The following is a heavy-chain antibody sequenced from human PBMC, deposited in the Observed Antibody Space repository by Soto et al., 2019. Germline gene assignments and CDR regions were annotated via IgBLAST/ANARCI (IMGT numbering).Heavy chain of an antibody. CDR3: ARHSGGYCSSTSCYTGFDY. D-gene: IGHD2-2*02. V-gene: IGHV4-30-4*01. CDR2: IYYSGST. J-gene: IGHJ4*02. Sequence: QVQLQESGPGLVKPSQTLSLTCTVSGGSISSGDYYWSWIRQPPGKGLEWIGYIYYSGSTYYNPSLKRRFTISVDTSKNQSSLKLSSVTAADTAVYYCARHSGGYCSSTSCYTGFDYWGQGTLVTDSS. CDR1: GGSISSGDYY.